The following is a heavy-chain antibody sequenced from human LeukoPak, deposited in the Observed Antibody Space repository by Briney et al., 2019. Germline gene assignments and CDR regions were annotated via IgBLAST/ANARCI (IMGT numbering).Heavy chain of an antibody. Sequence: GRSLRLSCAASGFTFGSYGMHWVRQAPGKGLEWVAFIRYDGSNKYYADSVKGRFTISRDNSKNTLYLQMNSLRAEDTAVYYCASIGLDAFDIWGQGTMVTVSS. CDR3: ASIGLDAFDI. D-gene: IGHD1-26*01. V-gene: IGHV3-30*02. CDR1: GFTFGSYG. CDR2: IRYDGSNK. J-gene: IGHJ3*02.